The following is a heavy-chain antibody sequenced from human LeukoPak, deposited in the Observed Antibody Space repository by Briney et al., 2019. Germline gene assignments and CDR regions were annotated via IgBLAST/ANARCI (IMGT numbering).Heavy chain of an antibody. CDR3: AKAGSYYPIDY. J-gene: IGHJ4*02. Sequence: GGSLRLSCAASGFTFDDYTMHWVRQAPGKGLEWVSLISWDGGSTYYADSVKGRFTISRDNSKNTLYLQMNSLRAEDTAVYYCAKAGSYYPIDYWGQGTLVTVSS. CDR2: ISWDGGST. D-gene: IGHD1-26*01. CDR1: GFTFDDYT. V-gene: IGHV3-43*01.